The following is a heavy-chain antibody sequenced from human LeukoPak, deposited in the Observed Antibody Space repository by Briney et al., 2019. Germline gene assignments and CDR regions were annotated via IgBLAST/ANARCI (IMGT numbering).Heavy chain of an antibody. J-gene: IGHJ4*02. CDR3: APTSAAYTSNWNV. V-gene: IGHV1-2*02. D-gene: IGHD1-20*01. CDR2: INPDSGFT. CDR1: GYRFTDDY. Sequence: VASVKVSCKASGYRFTDDYMHWVRQAPGQGLEWMGWINPDSGFTVYAQKFQGRVTMTRDTSISTAYMEVRRLRSDDTAVYYCAPTSAAYTSNWNVWGQGTLVTVSS.